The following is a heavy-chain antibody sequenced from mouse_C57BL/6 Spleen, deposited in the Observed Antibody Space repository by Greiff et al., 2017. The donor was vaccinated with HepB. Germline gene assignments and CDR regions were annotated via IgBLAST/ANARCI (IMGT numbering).Heavy chain of an antibody. CDR1: GYTFTSYW. CDR2: IYPGSGST. Sequence: VKLQESGAELVKPGASVKMSCKASGYTFTSYWITWVKQRPGQGLEWIGDIYPGSGSTNYNEKFKSKATLTVDTSSSTAYMQLSSLTSEDSAVYYCARRDYGYFDVWGTGTTVTVSS. J-gene: IGHJ1*03. V-gene: IGHV1-55*01. CDR3: ARRDYGYFDV.